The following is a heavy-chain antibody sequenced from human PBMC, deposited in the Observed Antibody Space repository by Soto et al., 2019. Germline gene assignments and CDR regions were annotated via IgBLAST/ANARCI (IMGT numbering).Heavy chain of an antibody. CDR3: ARSDWFDP. Sequence: GGSLRLSCAASGFTFSSYGMHWVRQAPGKGLEWVAVIWYDGSNKYYADSVKGRFTISRDNAKNTLYLQMDSLRADDTAVYYCARSDWFDPWGQGTLVTVSS. J-gene: IGHJ5*02. CDR1: GFTFSSYG. CDR2: IWYDGSNK. V-gene: IGHV3-33*01.